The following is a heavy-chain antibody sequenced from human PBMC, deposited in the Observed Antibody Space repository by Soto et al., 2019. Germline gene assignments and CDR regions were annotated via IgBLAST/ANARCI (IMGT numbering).Heavy chain of an antibody. V-gene: IGHV4-39*01. CDR3: ARLQAAVPHY. CDR2: IFYDGYT. CDR1: GDSISGSPYF. Sequence: QVQLQESGPGLVMPSETLSLTCTVSGDSISGSPYFWGWIRQPPGKRLEWIGSIFYDGYTLYTPSLKSRVTISGDTSKNQFSLKRTSVAAADTAIYFCARLQAAVPHYWGQGILVTVSS. D-gene: IGHD6-13*01. J-gene: IGHJ4*02.